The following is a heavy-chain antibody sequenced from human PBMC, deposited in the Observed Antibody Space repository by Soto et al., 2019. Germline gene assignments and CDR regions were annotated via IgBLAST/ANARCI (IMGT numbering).Heavy chain of an antibody. J-gene: IGHJ4*02. CDR1: GCTFSDYY. CDR3: ARSGDNYNLLDY. D-gene: IGHD1-1*01. V-gene: IGHV3-11*06. CDR2: SSNSGTFT. Sequence: QVQLVESGGGLVKPGGSLRLSCDGSGCTFSDYYMSWIRQAPGKGLEWISYSSNSGTFTKYADSVKGRCSISRDNTKNLLFLQMNSLRAEDTALYYCARSGDNYNLLDYWGQGTPVTVSS.